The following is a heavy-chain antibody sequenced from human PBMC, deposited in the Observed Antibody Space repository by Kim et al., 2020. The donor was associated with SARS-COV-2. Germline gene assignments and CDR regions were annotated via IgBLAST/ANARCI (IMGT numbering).Heavy chain of an antibody. CDR2: ISAYNGNT. J-gene: IGHJ6*03. Sequence: ASVKVSCKASGYTFTSYGISWVRQAPGQGLEWMGWISAYNGNTNYAQKLQGRVTMTTDTSTSTAYMELRSLRSDDTAVYYCARGGAAGIWVLVGYYYMDVWGKGTTVTVSS. CDR3: ARGGAAGIWVLVGYYYMDV. CDR1: GYTFTSYG. V-gene: IGHV1-18*01. D-gene: IGHD6-13*01.